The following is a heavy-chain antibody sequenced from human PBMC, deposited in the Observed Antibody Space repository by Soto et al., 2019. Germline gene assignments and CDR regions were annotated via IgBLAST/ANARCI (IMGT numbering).Heavy chain of an antibody. D-gene: IGHD2-2*01. CDR3: ARDFIVVVPAAIGSGFDY. CDR2: IWYDGSNK. J-gene: IGHJ4*02. V-gene: IGHV3-33*01. Sequence: GGSLRLSCAASGFTFSSYGMHWVRQAPGKGLEWVAVIWYDGSNKYYADSVKGRFTTSRDNSKNTLYLQMNSLRAEDTAVYYCARDFIVVVPAAIGSGFDYWGQGTLVTVSS. CDR1: GFTFSSYG.